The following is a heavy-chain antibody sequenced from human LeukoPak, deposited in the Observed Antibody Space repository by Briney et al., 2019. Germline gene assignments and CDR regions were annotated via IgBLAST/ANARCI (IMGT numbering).Heavy chain of an antibody. CDR3: AKVGYCSGGSCYYPYYYGMDV. Sequence: GGSLRLSCAASGFTFSDHYMDWVRQAPGKGLGWVGRIRNKANSYTTKYAASVNGRFTISRDNSKNTLYLQMNSLRAEDTAVYYCAKVGYCSGGSCYYPYYYGMDVWGQGTTVTVSS. CDR2: IRNKANSYTT. V-gene: IGHV3-72*01. J-gene: IGHJ6*02. D-gene: IGHD2-15*01. CDR1: GFTFSDHY.